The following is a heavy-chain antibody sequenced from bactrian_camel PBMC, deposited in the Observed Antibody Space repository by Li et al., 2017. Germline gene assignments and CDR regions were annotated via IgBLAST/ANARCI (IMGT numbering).Heavy chain of an antibody. D-gene: IGHD3*01. CDR1: WFPYDVKNR. J-gene: IGHJ4*01. CDR2: INSFDSP. Sequence: HVQLGESGGGSVQAGGSLTLSCLALWFPYDVKNRMAWFRQAPGKEREGVATINSFDSPYYAASVKGRYTISRGSADNTLTPEMRSLKSEDTAMYYCAADERCGTGPLPYGVTSFGYRGQGTQVTVS. CDR3: AADERCGTGPLPYGVTSFGY. V-gene: IGHV3S55*01.